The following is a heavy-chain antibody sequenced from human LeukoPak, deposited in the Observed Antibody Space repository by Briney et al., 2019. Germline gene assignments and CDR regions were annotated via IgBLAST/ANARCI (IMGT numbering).Heavy chain of an antibody. J-gene: IGHJ6*03. CDR3: ASCGYRYGQYYYYMDV. CDR1: GFTFSSYS. Sequence: GGSLRLSCAASGFTFSSYSMNWVRQAPGKGLGWVGNINQDGSEKYYVDSVKGRFTISRDNAKKSLYLQMNSLRAEDTALYYCASCGYRYGQYYYYMDVWGKGTTVTVSS. V-gene: IGHV3-7*01. D-gene: IGHD5-18*01. CDR2: INQDGSEK.